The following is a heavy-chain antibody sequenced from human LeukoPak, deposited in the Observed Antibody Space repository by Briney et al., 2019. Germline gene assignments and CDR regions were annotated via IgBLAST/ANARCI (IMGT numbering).Heavy chain of an antibody. CDR3: VGKLDY. V-gene: IGHV3-11*06. D-gene: IGHD7-27*01. CDR2: ISSSSSYT. J-gene: IGHJ4*02. CDR1: GFTFSAYY. Sequence: GGPLRLPCAASGFTFSAYYMSWIRQAPGKGLEWVSYISSSSSYTNYADSVKGRFTISRDNAKNSLYLQMNSLRAEDTAVYYCVGKLDYWGQGTLVTVSS.